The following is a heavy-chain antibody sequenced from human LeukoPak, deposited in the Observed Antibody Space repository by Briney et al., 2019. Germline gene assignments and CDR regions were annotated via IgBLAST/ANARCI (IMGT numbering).Heavy chain of an antibody. V-gene: IGHV3-30-3*01. CDR2: ISYDGSNK. J-gene: IGHJ4*02. Sequence: GGSLRLSCAASGFTFSSYAMHWVRQAPGKGLEWVAVISYDGSNKYYADSVKGRFTISRDNSKNTLYLQMNSLRAEDTAVYYCAKEGLGLDYFDYWGQGTLVTVSS. CDR3: AKEGLGLDYFDY. D-gene: IGHD1-26*01. CDR1: GFTFSSYA.